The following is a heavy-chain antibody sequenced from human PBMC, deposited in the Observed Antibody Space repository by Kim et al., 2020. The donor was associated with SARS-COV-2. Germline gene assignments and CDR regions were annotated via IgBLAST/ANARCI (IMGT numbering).Heavy chain of an antibody. CDR1: GGSFSGYY. Sequence: SETLSLTCAVYGGSFSGYYWSWIRQPPGKGLEWIGEINHSGSTNYNPSLKSRVTISVDTSKNQFSLKLSSVTAADTAVYYCARGYDFWSGYYPRGFDYWG. V-gene: IGHV4-34*01. CDR2: INHSGST. CDR3: ARGYDFWSGYYPRGFDY. D-gene: IGHD3-3*01. J-gene: IGHJ4*01.